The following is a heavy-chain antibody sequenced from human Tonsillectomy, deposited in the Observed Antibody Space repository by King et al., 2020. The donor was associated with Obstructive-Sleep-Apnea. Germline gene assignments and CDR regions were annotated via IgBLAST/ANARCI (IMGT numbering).Heavy chain of an antibody. D-gene: IGHD6-13*01. CDR1: GGSISSSSYY. V-gene: IGHV4-39*07. J-gene: IGHJ2*01. Sequence: VQLQESGPGLVKPSETLSLTCTVSGGSISSSSYYWGWIRQPPGKGLDGIVSIYHSGSNYYNPSLKSRVTISVDTTKNQFSLRLNAVTAADTAGYYCARDEQLIPYWYSDRWGRGTLVTVSS. CDR3: ARDEQLIPYWYSDR. CDR2: IYHSGSN.